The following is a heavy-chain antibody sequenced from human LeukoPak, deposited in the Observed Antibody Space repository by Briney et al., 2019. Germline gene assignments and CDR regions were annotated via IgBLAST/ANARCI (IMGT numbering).Heavy chain of an antibody. Sequence: SETLSLTCTVSGGSINSFYWTWIRQPAGKGLEWIGRIYSSGSTNFNPSLKSRVTMSVDTSKNQFSLRLSSVTAADTAVYYCARAGRYYYYGVDVWGQGTMVTVSS. CDR2: IYSSGST. D-gene: IGHD1-14*01. V-gene: IGHV4-4*07. CDR3: ARAGRYYYYGVDV. CDR1: GGSINSFY. J-gene: IGHJ6*02.